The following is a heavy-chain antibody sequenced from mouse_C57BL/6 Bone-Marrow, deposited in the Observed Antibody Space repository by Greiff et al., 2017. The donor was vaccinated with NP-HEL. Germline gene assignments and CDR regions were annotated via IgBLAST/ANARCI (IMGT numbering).Heavy chain of an antibody. CDR3: ARWWLLPYAMDY. CDR2: INSDGGST. J-gene: IGHJ4*01. CDR1: EYEFPSHD. V-gene: IGHV5-2*01. Sequence: EVKLMESGGGLVQPGESLKLSCESNEYEFPSHDMSWVRKTPAKRLELVAAINSDGGSTYYPDTMERRFIISRDNTKKTRYLQMSSLRSEDTALYYCARWWLLPYAMDYWGQGTSVTVSS. D-gene: IGHD2-3*01.